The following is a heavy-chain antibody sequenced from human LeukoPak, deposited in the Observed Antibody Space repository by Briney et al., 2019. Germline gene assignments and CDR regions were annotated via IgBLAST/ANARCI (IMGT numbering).Heavy chain of an antibody. V-gene: IGHV3-43*01. J-gene: IGHJ6*02. D-gene: IGHD2/OR15-2a*01. CDR3: RTWAFYHSLDV. CDR2: INSDGGRT. Sequence: WIRQPPGKGLEWVAHINSDGGRTFYADSVEGRFTISRDNSKDSLYSQMNSLTTDDTALHCCRTWAFYHSLDVWGQGTTVTVSS.